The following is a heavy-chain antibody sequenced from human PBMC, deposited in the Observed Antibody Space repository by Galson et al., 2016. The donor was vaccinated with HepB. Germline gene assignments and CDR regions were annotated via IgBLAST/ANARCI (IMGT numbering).Heavy chain of an antibody. Sequence: SLRLSCAASGFTFSIHAMHWVRQAPGKGLEWVATINEDGKKKHYLDSVRGRFTVSKDNAKSSLYLQTNNMRAEDTALYYCVSDGPSGWAAAYNWGRGTLVTVSS. CDR3: VSDGPSGWAAAYN. V-gene: IGHV3-7*03. J-gene: IGHJ4*02. D-gene: IGHD6-25*01. CDR1: GFTFSIHA. CDR2: INEDGKKK.